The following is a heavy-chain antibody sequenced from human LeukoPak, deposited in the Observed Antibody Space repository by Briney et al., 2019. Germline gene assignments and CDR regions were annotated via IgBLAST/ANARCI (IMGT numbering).Heavy chain of an antibody. CDR1: GGSISSYY. Sequence: SETLSLTCTVSGGSISSYYWSWIRQPPGKGLEWIGYIYYSGSTYYNPSLKSRVTISVDTSKNQFSLKLSSVTAADTAVYYCARQSVFGFGELFPFDPWGQGTLVTVSS. V-gene: IGHV4-59*08. CDR2: IYYSGST. CDR3: ARQSVFGFGELFPFDP. J-gene: IGHJ5*02. D-gene: IGHD3-10*01.